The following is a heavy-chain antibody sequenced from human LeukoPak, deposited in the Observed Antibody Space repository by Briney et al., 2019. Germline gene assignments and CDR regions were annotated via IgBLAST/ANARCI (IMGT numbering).Heavy chain of an antibody. CDR2: MNPNSGNT. J-gene: IGHJ5*02. Sequence: ASVKVSCKASGYTFTSYDINWVRQAAGQGLEWMGWMNPNSGNTGYAQKFQGRVTMTRDTSISTVYMELSSLRSEDTAVYYCARDRASYYCSSTSCHKRGWFDPWGQGTLVTVSS. V-gene: IGHV1-8*01. CDR1: GYTFTSYD. CDR3: ARDRASYYCSSTSCHKRGWFDP. D-gene: IGHD2-2*02.